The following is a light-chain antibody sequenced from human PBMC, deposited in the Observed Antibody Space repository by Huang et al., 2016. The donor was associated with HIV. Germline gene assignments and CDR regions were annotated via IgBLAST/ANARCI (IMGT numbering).Light chain of an antibody. J-gene: IGKJ2*01. CDR3: MQATLFPPMWA. CDR1: QALVDIDGNSY. Sequence: DIVMTQTPLSSPVTLGQPASISCRSSQALVDIDGNSYMSWIQQRPGQPPRLLIYNISKRLSGVPDRFSGSGAGTEFTLKISRVEAEDVGVYYCMQATLFPPMWAFGQGTKLEIK. V-gene: IGKV2-24*01. CDR2: NIS.